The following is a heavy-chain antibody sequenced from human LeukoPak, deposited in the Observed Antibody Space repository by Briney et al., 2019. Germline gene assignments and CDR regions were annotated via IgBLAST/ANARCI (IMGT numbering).Heavy chain of an antibody. D-gene: IGHD1-26*01. CDR2: IRYDGSNK. CDR3: VNIGIVGASEFDY. J-gene: IGHJ4*02. Sequence: PGGSLRLSCAASGFSVDYNYMTWVRQAPGKGLEWVAFIRYDGSNKYYADSVKGRFTISRDNSKNTLYLQMNSLRAEDTAVYYCVNIGIVGASEFDYWGQGTLVTVSS. V-gene: IGHV3-30*02. CDR1: GFSVDYNY.